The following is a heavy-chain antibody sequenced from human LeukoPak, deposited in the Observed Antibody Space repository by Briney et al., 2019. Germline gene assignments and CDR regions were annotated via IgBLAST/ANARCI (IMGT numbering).Heavy chain of an antibody. V-gene: IGHV3-23*01. CDR2: LSGSGDMT. CDR3: AKDRSIAAAGTSMDY. Sequence: GGSLRLSCAASGFTFSNCAMIWVRQAPGKGLEWVSALSGSGDMTYYPDSVKGRFTISRDNSKNTLYLQMNSLRVEDTAVYYCAKDRSIAAAGTSMDYWGQGTLVTVSS. D-gene: IGHD6-13*01. CDR1: GFTFSNCA. J-gene: IGHJ4*02.